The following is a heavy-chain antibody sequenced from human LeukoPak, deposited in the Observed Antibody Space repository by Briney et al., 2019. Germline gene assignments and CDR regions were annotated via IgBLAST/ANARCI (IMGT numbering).Heavy chain of an antibody. D-gene: IGHD3-10*01. CDR1: GFTFRNYG. Sequence: GGSLRLSCAASGFTFRNYGMHWVRQATGKGLEWVAVIWYDGNNKYYGDSVKGRLTISRENSKNTLYLQMSSLRAEDTAVYYCARVSGDGDPTHYGMDVWGKGTTVIVSS. CDR2: IWYDGNNK. CDR3: ARVSGDGDPTHYGMDV. V-gene: IGHV3-33*01. J-gene: IGHJ6*04.